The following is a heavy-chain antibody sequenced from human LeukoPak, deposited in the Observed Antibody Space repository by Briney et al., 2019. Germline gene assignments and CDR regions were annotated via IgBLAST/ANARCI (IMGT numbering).Heavy chain of an antibody. Sequence: GRSLRLSCAASGFTFSSFGMHWVCQAPGKGLEWVAVIWYDGSNKNYADSVKGRFTISRDNSKNTLYLQMNSLRAEDTAVYYCARGKVLYAAFDYWGQGTLVTVSS. CDR1: GFTFSSFG. CDR3: ARGKVLYAAFDY. CDR2: IWYDGSNK. V-gene: IGHV3-33*01. D-gene: IGHD2-2*02. J-gene: IGHJ4*02.